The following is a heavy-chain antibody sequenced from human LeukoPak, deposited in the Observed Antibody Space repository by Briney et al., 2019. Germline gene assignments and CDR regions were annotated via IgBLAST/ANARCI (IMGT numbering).Heavy chain of an antibody. CDR1: GGSISPFY. CDR2: IYYSGST. V-gene: IGHV4-59*08. Sequence: SETLSLTCTVSGGSISPFYWSWIRQPPGKGLEWIAYIYYSGSTRYSPSLKSRVAISVDTSNNQVSLKLSSVTAAETAVYYCARHGYCSGGSCYWDYWGQGTLVTVSS. J-gene: IGHJ4*02. CDR3: ARHGYCSGGSCYWDY. D-gene: IGHD2-15*01.